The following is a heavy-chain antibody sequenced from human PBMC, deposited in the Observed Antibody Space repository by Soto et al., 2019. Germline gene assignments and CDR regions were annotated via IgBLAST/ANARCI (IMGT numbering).Heavy chain of an antibody. D-gene: IGHD3-10*02. V-gene: IGHV1-69*06. CDR2: ITPFFGRA. Sequence: QVQLVQSGTEVKKPGSSVKVSCKASGGTFISYVISWVRQAPGQGLEWMGGITPFFGRADYAQKFQGRVTITADNSTNTAYIELTSLRSEDTAVYYCASLGSSVRGDLWGQGTLVTVSS. CDR3: ASLGSSVRGDL. J-gene: IGHJ5*02. CDR1: GGTFISYV.